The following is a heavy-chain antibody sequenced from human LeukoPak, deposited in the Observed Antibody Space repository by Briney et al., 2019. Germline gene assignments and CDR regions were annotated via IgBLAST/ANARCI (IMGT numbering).Heavy chain of an antibody. Sequence: VASVKVSCKASGYTFTSYAVHWVRQAPGQGLEWMGWINAGNGNTKYSQKFQGRVTITRDTSASTAYMDLSSLRSEDTAVYYCATEIAAAGYYFDYWGQGTLVTVSS. J-gene: IGHJ4*02. CDR1: GYTFTSYA. V-gene: IGHV1-3*01. CDR2: INAGNGNT. CDR3: ATEIAAAGYYFDY. D-gene: IGHD6-13*01.